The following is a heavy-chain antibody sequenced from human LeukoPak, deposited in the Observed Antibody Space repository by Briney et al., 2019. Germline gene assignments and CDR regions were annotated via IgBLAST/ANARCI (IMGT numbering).Heavy chain of an antibody. CDR2: IYTSGST. CDR1: GGSFSGYY. CDR3: AREGKSYDILTGYSLIDY. D-gene: IGHD3-9*01. J-gene: IGHJ4*02. V-gene: IGHV4-4*07. Sequence: SETLSLTCAVYGGSFSGYYWSWIRQPAGKGLEWIGRIYTSGSTNYNPSLKSRVTISVDTSKNQFSLKLSSVTAADTAVYYCAREGKSYDILTGYSLIDYWGQGTLVTVSS.